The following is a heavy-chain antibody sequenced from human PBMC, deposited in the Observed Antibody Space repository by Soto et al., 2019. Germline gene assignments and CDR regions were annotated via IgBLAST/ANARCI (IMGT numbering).Heavy chain of an antibody. CDR2: ISGYNGNT. J-gene: IGHJ5*02. CDR1: GYTFTSYG. D-gene: IGHD3-22*01. V-gene: IGHV1-18*04. Sequence: ATVKFSCKASGYTFTSYGISWVRQAPGQGLDWMGWISGYNGNTKYAQKVQGRVTLTTDTSTSIAYMALRSLRSDDTAVYYCATSGYYYDSRGVHYLWYDPWGERTLVTVSS. CDR3: ATSGYYYDSRGVHYLWYDP.